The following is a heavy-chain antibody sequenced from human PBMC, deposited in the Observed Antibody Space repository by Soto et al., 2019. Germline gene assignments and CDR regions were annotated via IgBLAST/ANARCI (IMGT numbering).Heavy chain of an antibody. CDR1: GYTFTSHH. CDR2: INPRSGCT. D-gene: IGHD5-18*01. CDR3: CSLGYGQWY. V-gene: IGHV1-46*03. J-gene: IGHJ4*02. Sequence: QVQLVQSGAEVKKPGASVKVSCKASGYTFTSHHMHWVRQVPGEGLDWMGMINPRSGCTNSPQKVQGRGNLTRDTSTRAVYMGLSSLRSEDTAVNYRCSLGYGQWYWGQGTLVTVSS.